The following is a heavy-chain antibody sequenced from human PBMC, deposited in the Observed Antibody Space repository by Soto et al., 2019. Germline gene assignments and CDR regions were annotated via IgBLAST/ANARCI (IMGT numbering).Heavy chain of an antibody. CDR3: ASWAGYSK. CDR1: GYTFTNYD. V-gene: IGHV1-8*01. CDR2: MRPNNGNT. D-gene: IGHD3-9*01. J-gene: IGHJ4*02. Sequence: QVQLVQSGAEVKKPGASVKVSCKASGYTFTNYDINWVRQATGQGLEWMGWMRPNNGNTGYAQKFQGRVTMTRNTSINTAYMELSSLRSEDTAVYYCASWAGYSKWCQVTLVTVSS.